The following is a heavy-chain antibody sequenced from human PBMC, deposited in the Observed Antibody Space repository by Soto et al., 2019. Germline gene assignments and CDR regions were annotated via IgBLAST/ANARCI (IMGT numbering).Heavy chain of an antibody. D-gene: IGHD4-4*01. V-gene: IGHV4-59*01. Sequence: PSETLSLTCAVYGGSMSSYYWSWIRQPPGKGLEWIGYVYYSGSTNYNPSLKSRVTISVDTSKNQFSLRLSSVTAADTAVYYCASYANYNHFWGQGTLVTVSS. CDR3: ASYANYNHF. J-gene: IGHJ4*02. CDR2: VYYSGST. CDR1: GGSMSSYY.